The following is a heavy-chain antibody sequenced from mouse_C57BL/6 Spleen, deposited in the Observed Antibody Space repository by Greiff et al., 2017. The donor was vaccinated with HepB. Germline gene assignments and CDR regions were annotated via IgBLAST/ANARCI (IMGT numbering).Heavy chain of an antibody. J-gene: IGHJ2*01. CDR1: GYAFSSSW. Sequence: QVQLKESGPELVKPGASVKISCKASGYAFSSSWMNWVKQRPGKGLEWIGRIYPGDGDTNYNGKFKGKATLTADKSSSTAYMRLSSLTSEDSAVYFCARSPTDYWGQGTTLTVSS. CDR3: ARSPTDY. V-gene: IGHV1-82*01. D-gene: IGHD2-10*01. CDR2: IYPGDGDT.